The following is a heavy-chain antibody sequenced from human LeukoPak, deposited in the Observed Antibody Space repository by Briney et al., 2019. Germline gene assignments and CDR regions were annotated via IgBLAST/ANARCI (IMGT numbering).Heavy chain of an antibody. D-gene: IGHD3-3*01. Sequence: SETLSLTCTVSGGSISGYYWSWIRQSPGKGLEWIGYIYYSGSTYYNPSLKSRVTISVDTSKNQFSLKLSSVTAADTAVYYCARAQYYDFWSGYKYYFDYWGQGTLVTVSS. CDR2: IYYSGST. J-gene: IGHJ4*02. V-gene: IGHV4-59*08. CDR1: GGSISGYY. CDR3: ARAQYYDFWSGYKYYFDY.